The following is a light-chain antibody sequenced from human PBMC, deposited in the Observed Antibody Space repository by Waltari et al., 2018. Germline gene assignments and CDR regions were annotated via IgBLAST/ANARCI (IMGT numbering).Light chain of an antibody. CDR3: QQSYSTWIT. Sequence: DIQMTQSPSSLSASIGDRVTITCRASQSIATYLNWYQPKPRKAPELLIYAASSLQSGVPARFSGSGSGTDFTLTINSLQPEDFATYYCQQSYSTWITFGQGTKLEI. J-gene: IGKJ2*01. V-gene: IGKV1-39*01. CDR2: AAS. CDR1: QSIATY.